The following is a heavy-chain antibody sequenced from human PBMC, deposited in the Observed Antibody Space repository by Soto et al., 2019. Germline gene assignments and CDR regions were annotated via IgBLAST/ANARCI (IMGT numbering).Heavy chain of an antibody. J-gene: IGHJ4*02. V-gene: IGHV3-30*03. CDR3: VETTADRVLGYFAY. Sequence: QVQLVESGGGVVRPGGSLRLSCETSGFIFSSYGMHWVRQAPGKGLEWVAVISYDGFGIYYADSVQGRFTISRDNSKNTLYLHMNSLRSEDTATYYCVETTADRVLGYFAYWGQGTPVTVSS. CDR1: GFIFSSYG. D-gene: IGHD2-8*01. CDR2: ISYDGFGI.